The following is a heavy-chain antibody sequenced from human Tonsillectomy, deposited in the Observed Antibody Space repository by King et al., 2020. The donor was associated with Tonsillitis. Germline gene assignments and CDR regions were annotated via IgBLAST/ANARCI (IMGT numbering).Heavy chain of an antibody. Sequence: VQLVESGGGLVQPGGSLRLSCAASGFTFSSYDMHWVRHVTGGRLEWFSAIGTGGDTYYPSSVKDRFTISRENAKNSLYLQMNSLRAGDTAVYYCARGVDLVRGVLYFDSWGQGTLVTVSS. CDR3: ARGVDLVRGVLYFDS. J-gene: IGHJ4*02. V-gene: IGHV3-13*01. CDR2: IGTGGDT. D-gene: IGHD3-10*01. CDR1: GFTFSSYD.